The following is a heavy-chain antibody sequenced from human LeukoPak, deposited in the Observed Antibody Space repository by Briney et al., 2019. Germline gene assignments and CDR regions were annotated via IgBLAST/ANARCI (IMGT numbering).Heavy chain of an antibody. Sequence: PSETLSLTCAVSGYSLSSGYYWGWTRQPPGKGLEWIGRIYHSGSTYYNPSLKSRVTISVDTSKNQFSLKLSSVTAADTAVYYCARSVDTAVDAFDIWGQGTMVTVSS. CDR2: IYHSGST. J-gene: IGHJ3*02. D-gene: IGHD5-18*01. V-gene: IGHV4-38-2*01. CDR3: ARSVDTAVDAFDI. CDR1: GYSLSSGYY.